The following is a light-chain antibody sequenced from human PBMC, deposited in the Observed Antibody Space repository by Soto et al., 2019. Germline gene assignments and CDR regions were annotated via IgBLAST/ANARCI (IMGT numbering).Light chain of an antibody. Sequence: EIVLTQSPATRSLSPGERATLSCWASQTVDNYLAWYQQKPGQAPRLLIYDASNRATGIPARFSGSGSETDFTLTISSLEPEYFAVYYCQQRRSWPITFGQGTRLEIK. CDR3: QQRRSWPIT. CDR1: QTVDNY. V-gene: IGKV3-11*01. CDR2: DAS. J-gene: IGKJ5*01.